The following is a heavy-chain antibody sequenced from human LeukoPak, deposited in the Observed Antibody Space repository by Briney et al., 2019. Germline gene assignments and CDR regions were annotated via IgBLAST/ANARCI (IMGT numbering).Heavy chain of an antibody. CDR3: ARLTPAAGTPFDY. D-gene: IGHD6-13*01. V-gene: IGHV3-11*01. J-gene: IGHJ4*02. Sequence: GGSLRLSCAASGFTFSDYYMSWIRQAPGKGLEWVSYISSSGSTIYYADSVKGRFTISRDNAKNSLYLQTNSLRAEDTAVYYCARLTPAAGTPFDYWGQGTLVTVSS. CDR2: ISSSGSTI. CDR1: GFTFSDYY.